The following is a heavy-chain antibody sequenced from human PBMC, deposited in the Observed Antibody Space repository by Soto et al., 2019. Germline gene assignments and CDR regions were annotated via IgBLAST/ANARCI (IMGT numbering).Heavy chain of an antibody. J-gene: IGHJ4*01. CDR2: IHNDGSTT. D-gene: IGHD1-7*01. CDR3: ARANWNSY. Sequence: EVQLVESGGGLVQPGGSVRLSCAASGFTFSSYWMHWVRQAPGKGLMWVSRIHNDGSTTRYADSVKGRFTISRDNAKNTLYLQMSSLRVEDTAVYYCARANWNSYWGQGTLVTVSS. V-gene: IGHV3-74*01. CDR1: GFTFSSYW.